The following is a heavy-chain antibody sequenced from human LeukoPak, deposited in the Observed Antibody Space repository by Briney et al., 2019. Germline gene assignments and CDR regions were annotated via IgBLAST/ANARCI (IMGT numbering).Heavy chain of an antibody. CDR3: AKGSGLTGTFFDY. V-gene: IGHV3-23*01. Sequence: PGGSLRLSCAASGFTFSSYAMSWVRQAPGRGLEWVSTISGSGGSTYYADSVKGRFTISRDNSKNTLYLQMNSRRAEDTAVYYCAKGSGLTGTFFDYWGQGTLVTVSS. CDR1: GFTFSSYA. D-gene: IGHD7-27*01. CDR2: ISGSGGST. J-gene: IGHJ4*02.